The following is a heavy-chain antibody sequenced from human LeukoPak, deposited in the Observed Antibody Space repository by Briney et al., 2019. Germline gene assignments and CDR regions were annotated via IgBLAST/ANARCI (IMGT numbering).Heavy chain of an antibody. CDR2: IYPGDSDT. V-gene: IGHV5-51*01. D-gene: IGHD4-17*01. J-gene: IGHJ4*02. Sequence: GGSLKISCKGSGYSFTSYWIGWVRQMPGKGLEWMGIIYPGDSDTRYSPSFQGQVTISADKSISTAYLQWSSLKASDTAMYYCARNADYGDYVGSFDYWGQGTLVTVSS. CDR1: GYSFTSYW. CDR3: ARNADYGDYVGSFDY.